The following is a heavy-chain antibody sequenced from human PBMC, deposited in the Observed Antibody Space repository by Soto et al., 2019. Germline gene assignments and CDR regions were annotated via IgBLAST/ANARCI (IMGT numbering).Heavy chain of an antibody. Sequence: GGSLRLSCTSSTVTINVHGIQWVRQAPGKGLEWVAFISNDGRAQYYADSVKGRFTISRDYSKNTVDLQMNSLRNEETAVYYCARDIWSGDYKCFDSWGPGTLVTVSS. V-gene: IGHV3-30*03. CDR1: TVTINVHG. CDR2: ISNDGRAQ. J-gene: IGHJ5*01. D-gene: IGHD3-3*01. CDR3: ARDIWSGDYKCFDS.